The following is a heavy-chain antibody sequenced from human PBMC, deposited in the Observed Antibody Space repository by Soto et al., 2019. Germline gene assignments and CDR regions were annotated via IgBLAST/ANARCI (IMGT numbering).Heavy chain of an antibody. CDR1: GCSINRGYY. Sequence: PSETLSLTCSVSGCSINRGYYWGWIRQAPGKGLEWIGSIYHRGATYYAPSLKARAAISLDTSNNHFTLRLTSVTVADTAIYYCARYRYESSGHDDEHWGQGAPVTVSS. CDR2: IYHRGAT. CDR3: ARYRYESSGHDDEH. V-gene: IGHV4-38-2*01. J-gene: IGHJ1*01. D-gene: IGHD3-22*01.